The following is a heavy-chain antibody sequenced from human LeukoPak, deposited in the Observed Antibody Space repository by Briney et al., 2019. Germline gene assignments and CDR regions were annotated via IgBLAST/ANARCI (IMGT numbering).Heavy chain of an antibody. D-gene: IGHD5-24*01. CDR3: ARGRRWLQAISWFFDY. Sequence: ASVKVSCKASGYTFTGYYMHWVRQAPGQGLEWMGWINPNSGGTNYAQKFQGWVTMTRDTSISTAYMELSRLRSDDTAAYYCARGRRWLQAISWFFDYWGQGTLVTVSS. CDR2: INPNSGGT. J-gene: IGHJ4*02. CDR1: GYTFTGYY. V-gene: IGHV1-2*04.